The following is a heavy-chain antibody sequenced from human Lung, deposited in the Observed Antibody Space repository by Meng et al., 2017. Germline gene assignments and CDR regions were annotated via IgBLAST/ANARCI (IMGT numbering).Heavy chain of an antibody. J-gene: IGHJ4*02. V-gene: IGHV4-34*01. CDR3: ARGPTTMAHDFDY. CDR1: GGSFSDYY. CDR2: INHSGST. Sequence: QLQLQHWGEGMLKPSGTLSLTCVVSGGSFSDYYWSWIRQPPGKGLEWIGEINHSGSTNYNPSLESRATISVDTSQNNLSLKLSSVTAADSAVYYCARGPTTMAHDFDYWGQGTLVTVSS. D-gene: IGHD4-11*01.